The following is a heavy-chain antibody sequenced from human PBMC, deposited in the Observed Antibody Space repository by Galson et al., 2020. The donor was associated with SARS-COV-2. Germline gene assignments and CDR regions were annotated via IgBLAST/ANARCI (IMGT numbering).Heavy chain of an antibody. Sequence: QLGESLKISCAASGFSFSAYWMTWVRQAPGKGLEWVANIKPDGSDKYYVDSVKGRFTVSRDNAKNSLYLQMNSLRAEDTAVYYCARGYFYGSGRFDSWGQGTLVTVSS. CDR2: IKPDGSDK. CDR1: GFSFSAYW. CDR3: ARGYFYGSGRFDS. D-gene: IGHD3-10*01. J-gene: IGHJ5*01. V-gene: IGHV3-7*04.